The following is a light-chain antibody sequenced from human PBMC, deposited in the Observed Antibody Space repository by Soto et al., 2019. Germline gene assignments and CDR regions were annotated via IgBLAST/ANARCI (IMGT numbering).Light chain of an antibody. V-gene: IGKV3-11*01. Sequence: EIVVTQSPATLSLSPGERVTLSCRASQSVSSYFAWYQQKPGLAPRLLIYDASTRAAAIPARFSGSGSGTDFTLTISSLGPVDFAVYYCQQRSDWPLTFGGGTKVEIK. CDR3: QQRSDWPLT. CDR2: DAS. CDR1: QSVSSY. J-gene: IGKJ4*01.